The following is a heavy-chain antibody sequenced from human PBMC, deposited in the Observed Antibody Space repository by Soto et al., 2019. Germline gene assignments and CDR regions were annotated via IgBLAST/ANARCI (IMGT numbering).Heavy chain of an antibody. CDR3: AREGPESGRYRGAFDI. V-gene: IGHV1-46*01. Sequence: ASVKVSCKASGYTFTSYYMHWVRQAPGQGLEWMGIINPSGGSTSYAQKFQGRVTMTRDTSTSTVYMELSSLRSEDTAVYYCAREGPESGRYRGAFDIWGKGTMVIVAS. CDR1: GYTFTSYY. CDR2: INPSGGST. J-gene: IGHJ3*02. D-gene: IGHD1-1*01.